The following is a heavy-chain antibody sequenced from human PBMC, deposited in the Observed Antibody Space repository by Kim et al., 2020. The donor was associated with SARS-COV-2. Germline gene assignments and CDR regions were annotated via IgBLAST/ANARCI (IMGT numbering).Heavy chain of an antibody. Sequence: SLRRRITISVDTSKNQFSLKLSSVTAADTAVYYCARHMGSGSYYNFPFDYWGQGTLVTVSS. J-gene: IGHJ4*02. V-gene: IGHV4-30-2*05. CDR3: ARHMGSGSYYNFPFDY. D-gene: IGHD3-10*01.